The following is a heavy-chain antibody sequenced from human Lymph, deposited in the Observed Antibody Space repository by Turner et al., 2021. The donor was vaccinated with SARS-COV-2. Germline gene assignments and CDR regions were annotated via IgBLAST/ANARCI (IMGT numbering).Heavy chain of an antibody. CDR1: GFTCSSYA. V-gene: IGHV3-30*04. CDR2: ISDDESDK. Sequence: QVQLVESGGGVVQPGRSLRLSCAASGFTCSSYAMHWVRQAPGKGLEWVAFISDDESDKYYADSVKGRFTFSRDNSKNTLYLRMNSLRAEDTAVYNCARDRDSSGWVDYWGQGTLVTVSS. D-gene: IGHD3-22*01. J-gene: IGHJ4*02. CDR3: ARDRDSSGWVDY.